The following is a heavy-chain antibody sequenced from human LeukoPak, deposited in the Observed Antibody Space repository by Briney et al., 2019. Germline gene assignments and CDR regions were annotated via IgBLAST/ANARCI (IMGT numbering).Heavy chain of an antibody. V-gene: IGHV4-39*01. CDR2: IYYSGST. Sequence: PGGSLRLSCAASGFTFSSYWMSWVRQAPGKGLEWIGSIYYSGSTYYNPSLKSRVTISVDTSKNQFSLKLSSVTAADTAVYCCARYHYGSLYFDYWGQGTLVTVSS. J-gene: IGHJ4*02. CDR1: GFTFSSYW. D-gene: IGHD4-17*01. CDR3: ARYHYGSLYFDY.